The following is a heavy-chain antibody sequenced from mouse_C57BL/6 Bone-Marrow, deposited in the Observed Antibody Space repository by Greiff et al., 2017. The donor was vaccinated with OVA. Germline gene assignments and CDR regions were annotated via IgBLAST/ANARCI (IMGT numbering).Heavy chain of an antibody. D-gene: IGHD2-4*01. CDR1: GYTFTSYN. CDR3: ARKDIYYDYDGGAWFAY. J-gene: IGHJ3*01. V-gene: IGHV1-12*01. CDR2: IYPGNGDT. Sequence: SGAELVRPGASVKMSCKASGYTFTSYNMHWVKQTPRQGLEWIGAIYPGNGDTSYNQKFKGKATLTVDKSSSTAYMQLSSLTSEDSAVYFCARKDIYYDYDGGAWFAYWGQGTLVTVSA.